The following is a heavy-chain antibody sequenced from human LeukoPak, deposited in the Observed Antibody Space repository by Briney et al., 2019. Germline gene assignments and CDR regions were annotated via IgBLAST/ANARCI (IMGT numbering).Heavy chain of an antibody. D-gene: IGHD2-2*02. CDR2: IKSKTDGGTT. J-gene: IGHJ4*02. CDR3: TTDETTDLVVVPAAIPRVATPSVDY. Sequence: PGGSLRLSCAASGFTFSNAWMSWVRQAPGKGLEWVGRIKSKTDGGTTDYAAPVKGRFTISRDDSKNTLYLQMNSLKTEDTAVYYCTTDETTDLVVVPAAIPRVATPSVDYWGQGTLVTVSS. CDR1: GFTFSNAW. V-gene: IGHV3-15*01.